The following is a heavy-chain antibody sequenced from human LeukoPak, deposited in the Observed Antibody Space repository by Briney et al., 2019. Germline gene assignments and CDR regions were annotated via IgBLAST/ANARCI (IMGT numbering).Heavy chain of an antibody. Sequence: GESLXISCKGSGXXXPXYXXXXXRXXPGXXXXXMXXIYXGXSDTRYXXSFQGQVTISADKSISTAYLQWSSLKASDTAMXYXARRTDRSFWYLDYWGQGTLVTVSS. CDR1: GXXXPXYX. J-gene: IGHJ4*02. CDR2: IYXGXSDT. V-gene: IGHV5-51*01. CDR3: ARRTDRSFWYLDY.